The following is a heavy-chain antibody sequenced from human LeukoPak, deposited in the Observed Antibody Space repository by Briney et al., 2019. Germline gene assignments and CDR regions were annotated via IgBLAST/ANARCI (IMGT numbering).Heavy chain of an antibody. CDR3: ARDLKYYDSSGYYGSYYYYMDV. V-gene: IGHV1-69*05. D-gene: IGHD3-22*01. CDR2: IIPIFGTA. CDR1: GYTFTSYD. Sequence: SVKVSCKASGYTFTSYDINWVRQATGQGLEWMGRIIPIFGTANYAQKFQGRVTITTDESTSTAYMELSSLRSEDTAVYNCARDLKYYDSSGYYGSYYYYMDVWGKGTTVTVSS. J-gene: IGHJ6*03.